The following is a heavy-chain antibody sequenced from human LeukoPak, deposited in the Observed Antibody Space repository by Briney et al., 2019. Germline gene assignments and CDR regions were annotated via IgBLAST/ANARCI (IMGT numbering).Heavy chain of an antibody. Sequence: PSETLSLTCTVSGGSIRSSYYYWGWIRQPPGKGLEWIGSIYDSGSTYYNPSLKSRVAISVDTSKNQFSLKLNSVSAADTAVYYCARGGRTPDSWGQGTLVTVSS. V-gene: IGHV4-39*07. CDR2: IYDSGST. J-gene: IGHJ4*02. CDR3: ARGGRTPDS. CDR1: GGSIRSSYYY.